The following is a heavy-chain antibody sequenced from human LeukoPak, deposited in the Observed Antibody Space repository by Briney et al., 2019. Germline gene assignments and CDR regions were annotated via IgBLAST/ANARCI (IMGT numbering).Heavy chain of an antibody. Sequence: GSLRLSFAASGYTFSDYSVSWVRQVPGKGLEWVSSISSSGTYIYYADSVKGRFTISRDNAKNSLFLQMNSLRAEDTAVYYCVSGNDPDYVWGTYRLDAFDIWGEGTMVIVSS. CDR3: VSGNDPDYVWGTYRLDAFDI. V-gene: IGHV3-21*01. J-gene: IGHJ3*02. D-gene: IGHD3-16*02. CDR2: ISSSGTYI. CDR1: GYTFSDYS.